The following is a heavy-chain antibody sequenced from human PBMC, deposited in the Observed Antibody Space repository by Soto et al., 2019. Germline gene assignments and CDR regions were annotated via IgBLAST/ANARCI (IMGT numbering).Heavy chain of an antibody. V-gene: IGHV3-23*01. J-gene: IGHJ3*02. Sequence: EEQLLQSGGGLVLPGESLRLSCAASGFSVSESAMSWVRQASGKGLEWVSSITSSGAVTYYADSVKGHFTISRDTSKDTVYLQMRSLRVEDTAIYYCAKAPLAFDIWGRGTLVTVSS. CDR2: ITSSGAVT. CDR1: GFSVSESA. CDR3: AKAPLAFDI.